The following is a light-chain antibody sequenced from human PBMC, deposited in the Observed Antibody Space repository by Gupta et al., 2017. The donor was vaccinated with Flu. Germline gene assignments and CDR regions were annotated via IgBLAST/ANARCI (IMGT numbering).Light chain of an antibody. CDR1: QDVSSN. CDR3: QQYNNWPRT. J-gene: IGKJ1*01. CDR2: GAS. Sequence: IVMTQSPATLSVSPGERATLSCRAGQDVSSNLGWYQQKPGQAPRLLIYGASTRATGIPARFSGSGSGTEFTLTISSLQSEDFAVYYCQQYNNWPRTFGQGTKVEIK. V-gene: IGKV3-15*01.